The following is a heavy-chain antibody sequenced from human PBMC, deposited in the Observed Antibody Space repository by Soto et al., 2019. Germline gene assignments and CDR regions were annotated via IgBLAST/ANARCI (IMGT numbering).Heavy chain of an antibody. J-gene: IGHJ6*02. CDR3: ARVLSDYKGMDV. CDR2: INSDGSGT. Sequence: PGGSLRLSCAASGFTFSTYWMHWVRQAPGKGLVWVSRINSDGSGTDYADSVKGRFTISRDNAKNTLYLQMNSLRAEDTAVYYCARVLSDYKGMDVWGQGTKGTVSS. V-gene: IGHV3-74*01. CDR1: GFTFSTYW. D-gene: IGHD2-15*01.